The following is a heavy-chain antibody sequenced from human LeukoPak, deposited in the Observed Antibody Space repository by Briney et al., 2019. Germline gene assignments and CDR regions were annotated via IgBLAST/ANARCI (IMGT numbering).Heavy chain of an antibody. D-gene: IGHD3-22*01. CDR2: IHSGGST. Sequence: PGGSLRLSCAASGFTVSSNYMSWVRQAPGKGLEWVPIIHSGGSTYYADSVKGRFTISRDNSKNTLYLQMNSLRAEDTAVYYCARWARYYYDSRGSNAFDIWGQGTMVTVSS. V-gene: IGHV3-66*01. J-gene: IGHJ3*02. CDR1: GFTVSSNY. CDR3: ARWARYYYDSRGSNAFDI.